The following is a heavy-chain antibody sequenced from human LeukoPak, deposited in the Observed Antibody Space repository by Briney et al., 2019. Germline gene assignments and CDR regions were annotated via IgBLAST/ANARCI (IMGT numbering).Heavy chain of an antibody. Sequence: ASVKVSCKASGYTFTGYYMHWVRQAPGQGLEWMGWINPNSGGTNYAQKLQGRVTMTTDTSTSTAYMELRSLRSDDTAVYYCARGAVAGIGFNDYWGQGTLVTVSS. V-gene: IGHV1-2*02. CDR3: ARGAVAGIGFNDY. CDR2: INPNSGGT. CDR1: GYTFTGYY. J-gene: IGHJ4*02. D-gene: IGHD6-19*01.